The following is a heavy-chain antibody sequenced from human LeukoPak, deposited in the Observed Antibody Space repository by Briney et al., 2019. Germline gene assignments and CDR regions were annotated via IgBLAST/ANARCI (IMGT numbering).Heavy chain of an antibody. CDR1: GGSFSGYY. D-gene: IGHD3-22*01. CDR3: ARHRSLMIGDY. J-gene: IGHJ4*02. Sequence: SETLSLTCAVYGGSFSGYYWSWIRQPPGKGLEWIGEINHSGSTNYNPSLKSRVTISVDTSKNQFSLKLSSVTAADTAVYYCARHRSLMIGDYWGQGTLVTVSS. V-gene: IGHV4-34*01. CDR2: INHSGST.